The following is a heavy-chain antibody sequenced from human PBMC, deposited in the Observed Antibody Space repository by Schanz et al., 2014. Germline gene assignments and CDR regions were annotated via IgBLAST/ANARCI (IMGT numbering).Heavy chain of an antibody. CDR3: AKDSRGSSFDMDV. V-gene: IGHV3-21*04. Sequence: VQLVESGGGVAQPGGSLRLSCAASGFSFSGYGMHWVRQAPGKGLEWVSSISSSSTYIYYTDSLKGRFTISRDNSKNSLYLQMNSLRTEDTALYYCAKDSRGSSFDMDVWGQGTTVTVSS. J-gene: IGHJ6*02. CDR2: ISSSSTYI. CDR1: GFSFSGYG. D-gene: IGHD1-26*01.